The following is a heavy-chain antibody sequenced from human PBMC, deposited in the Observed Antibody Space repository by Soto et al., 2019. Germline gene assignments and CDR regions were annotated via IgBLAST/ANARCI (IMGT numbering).Heavy chain of an antibody. CDR1: GFTFITYG. V-gene: IGHV3-33*01. J-gene: IGHJ6*02. CDR3: ARIDCTGNNCNPYYHYGMDV. Sequence: WGSLRLSCAASGFTFITYGIHLFRQIPFKWLQWVAIIWYDGSIKYYADSVKGRFTISRDNSKNTLFLQMNSLRDEDTAVYYCARIDCTGNNCNPYYHYGMDVWGQGTTVTVS. CDR2: IWYDGSIK. D-gene: IGHD2-8*02.